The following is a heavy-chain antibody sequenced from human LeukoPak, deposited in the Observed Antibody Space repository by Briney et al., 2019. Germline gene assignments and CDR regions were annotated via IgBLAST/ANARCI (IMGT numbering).Heavy chain of an antibody. V-gene: IGHV4-59*12. CDR1: GGSFSGYY. J-gene: IGHJ4*02. Sequence: PSETLSLTCAVYGGSFSGYYWSWIRQPPGKGLEWIGYIYYSGSTNYNPSLKSRVTISVDTYKNQFSLKLSSVTAADTAVYYCARKLIVGATTSPFDYWGQGTLVTVSS. D-gene: IGHD1-26*01. CDR2: IYYSGST. CDR3: ARKLIVGATTSPFDY.